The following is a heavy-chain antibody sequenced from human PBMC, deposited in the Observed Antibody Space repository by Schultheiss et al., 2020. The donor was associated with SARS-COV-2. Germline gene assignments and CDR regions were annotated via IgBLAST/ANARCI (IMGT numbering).Heavy chain of an antibody. V-gene: IGHV4-59*01. CDR1: GFTFSSYA. Sequence: GSLRLSCAASGFTFSSYAMSWVRQAPGKGLEWIGYIYYSGSTNYNPSLKSRVTISVDKSKNQFSLKLSSVTAADTAVYYCARSVWGGTVGWGQGTLVTVSS. CDR2: IYYSGST. J-gene: IGHJ4*02. D-gene: IGHD3-16*01. CDR3: ARSVWGGTVG.